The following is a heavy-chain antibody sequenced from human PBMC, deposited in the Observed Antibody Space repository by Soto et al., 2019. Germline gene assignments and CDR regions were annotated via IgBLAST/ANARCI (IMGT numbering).Heavy chain of an antibody. Sequence: PGGSLRLSCAASGFTFSSYSMNWVRQGPGKGLEWVSYISSSSSTIYYADSVKGRFTISRDNAKNSLYLQMNSLRAEDTAVYYCARDQLYYNDISGRPLNAFDVWGQGTMVTVSS. CDR1: GFTFSSYS. V-gene: IGHV3-48*01. CDR3: ARDQLYYNDISGRPLNAFDV. J-gene: IGHJ3*01. CDR2: ISSSSSTI. D-gene: IGHD3-22*01.